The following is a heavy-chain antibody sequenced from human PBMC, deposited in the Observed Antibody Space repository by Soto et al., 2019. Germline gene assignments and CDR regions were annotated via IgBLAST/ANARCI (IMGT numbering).Heavy chain of an antibody. CDR3: ATESSVSSPLHFDF. CDR2: GYYSGGT. D-gene: IGHD3-22*01. V-gene: IGHV4-30-4*01. CDR1: GGSVSSGYHY. J-gene: IGHJ4*02. Sequence: QVLLEESGPGLVKPSPPLSLTCPVSGGSVSSGYHYWSWIRKPPGQGLEWIGYGYYSGGTYYNPALGRRVTISIHTSKNQISLKLNPVTASDAAVYFWATESSVSSPLHFDFWGQGALVSVSS.